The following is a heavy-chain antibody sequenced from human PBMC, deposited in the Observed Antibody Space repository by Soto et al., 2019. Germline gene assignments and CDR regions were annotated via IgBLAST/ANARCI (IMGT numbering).Heavy chain of an antibody. J-gene: IGHJ5*01. Sequence: TSEPLSLTCAIYGGSFSGYYWSWIRQPPGKGLEWIGEINHSGSTNYNPSLKSRVTISVDTSKNQFSLKLISVTAADTAVYFCARDEYQLLSSVSWFDSWGQGTLVTVSS. CDR3: ARDEYQLLSSVSWFDS. CDR1: GGSFSGYY. D-gene: IGHD2-2*01. V-gene: IGHV4-34*01. CDR2: INHSGST.